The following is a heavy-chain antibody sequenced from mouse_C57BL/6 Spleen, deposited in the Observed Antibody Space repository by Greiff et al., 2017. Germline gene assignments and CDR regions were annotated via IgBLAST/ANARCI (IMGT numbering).Heavy chain of an antibody. V-gene: IGHV1-72*01. J-gene: IGHJ2*01. CDR1: GYTFTSYW. CDR3: AEGYYGGDYFDY. D-gene: IGHD1-1*02. Sequence: QVQLQQPGAELVKPGASVKLSCKASGYTFTSYWLHWVKQRPGRGLEWIGRIDPNSGGTKYNEKFKSKSTLTVDKPSSTAYMQLSSLTSEDSEVYDCAEGYYGGDYFDYWGQGTTLTVSA. CDR2: IDPNSGGT.